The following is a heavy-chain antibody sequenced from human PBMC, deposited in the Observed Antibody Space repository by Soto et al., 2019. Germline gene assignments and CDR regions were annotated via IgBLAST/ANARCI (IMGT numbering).Heavy chain of an antibody. CDR1: GDSISNNNFY. V-gene: IGHV4-39*01. D-gene: IGHD3-10*01. CDR3: ARHYGYYSYYMDV. J-gene: IGHJ6*03. CDR2: IYYSGST. Sequence: SETLSLTCTVSGDSISNNNFYWGWIRQPPGKGLEWIGTIYYSGSTYYNPSLKSRVTISVDTSNNQLSLKLSSVTAADTAVYYCARHYGYYSYYMDVWTKGTMVTVSS.